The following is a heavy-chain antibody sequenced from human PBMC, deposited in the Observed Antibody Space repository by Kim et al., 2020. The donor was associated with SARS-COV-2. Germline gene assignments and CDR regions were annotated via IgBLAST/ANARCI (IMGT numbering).Heavy chain of an antibody. CDR2: T. D-gene: IGHD2-2*01. V-gene: IGHV3-74*01. J-gene: IGHJ4*02. Sequence: TSDADSVKGRFDNTRDDAKNTLYLQMNSLRAEDTAVYYCARCGSSSCYGWGQGTLVTVST. CDR3: ARCGSSSCYG.